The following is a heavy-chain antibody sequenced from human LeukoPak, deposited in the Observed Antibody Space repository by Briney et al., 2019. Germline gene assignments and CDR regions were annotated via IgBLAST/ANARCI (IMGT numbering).Heavy chain of an antibody. CDR3: ARGPYYDFWSGPPPYYYYYMDV. J-gene: IGHJ6*03. CDR1: GGSIISYY. V-gene: IGHV4-4*07. D-gene: IGHD3-3*01. Sequence: PSETLSLTCTVSGGSIISYYWSWIRQPAGKGLEWIGRIYTSGSTNYNPSLKSRVTMSVDTSKNQFSLKLSSVTAADTAVYYCARGPYYDFWSGPPPYYYYYMDVWGKGTTVTVSS. CDR2: IYTSGST.